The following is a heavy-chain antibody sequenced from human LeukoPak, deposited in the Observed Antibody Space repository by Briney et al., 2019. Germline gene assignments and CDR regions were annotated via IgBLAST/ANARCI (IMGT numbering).Heavy chain of an antibody. D-gene: IGHD5-12*01. J-gene: IGHJ5*02. Sequence: GRSLRLSCAASGLTFSSYAMHWVRQAPGKGLEWVAVISYDGSNKYYADSVKGRFTISRDNSKNTLYLQMNSLRAEDTAVYYCVSHKGSGIVATITGRGRFDPWGQGTLVTVSS. CDR3: VSHKGSGIVATITGRGRFDP. CDR1: GLTFSSYA. V-gene: IGHV3-30*04. CDR2: ISYDGSNK.